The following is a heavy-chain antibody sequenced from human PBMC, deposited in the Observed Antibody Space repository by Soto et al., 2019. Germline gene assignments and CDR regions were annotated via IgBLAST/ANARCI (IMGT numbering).Heavy chain of an antibody. CDR2: IVPIYRTA. V-gene: IGHV1-69*13. CDR1: GGTFSSYR. CDR3: VRDYGAKLRSS. J-gene: IGHJ4*02. Sequence: SVKVSCKASGGTFSSYRINWVRQAPGQGLEWVGGIVPIYRTADYAQKFQGRVTITADESARTSYMELRSLKSHDTAVYYCVRDYGAKLRSSWGQGTLVTVSS. D-gene: IGHD6-13*01.